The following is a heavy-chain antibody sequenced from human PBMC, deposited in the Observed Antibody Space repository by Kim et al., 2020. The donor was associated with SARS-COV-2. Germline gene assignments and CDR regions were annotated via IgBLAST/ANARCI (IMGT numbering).Heavy chain of an antibody. J-gene: IGHJ2*01. V-gene: IGHV4-59*08. CDR2: IYYSGST. Sequence: SETLSRTCTVSGGSISSYYWSWIRQPPGKGLEWIGYIYYSGSTNYNPSLKSRVTISVDTSKNQFSLKLSSVTAADTAVYYCARHVSDYDILTGYYPDWYFDLWGRGTLVTVSS. CDR3: ARHVSDYDILTGYYPDWYFDL. D-gene: IGHD3-9*01. CDR1: GGSISSYY.